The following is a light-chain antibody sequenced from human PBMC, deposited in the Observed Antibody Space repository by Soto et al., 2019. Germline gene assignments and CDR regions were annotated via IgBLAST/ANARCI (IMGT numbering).Light chain of an antibody. CDR3: QPLSTLPLLR. CDR2: DAS. V-gene: IGKV1-5*01. CDR1: QSISSW. Sequence: SAVAVSASEKDRVTITCRASQSISSWLAWYQQKPGKAPKVLIYDASNRAAGIPPRFSGSGSGTDFTLTISSLEPEDFAVYYCQPLSTLPLLRFGGGTKVAI. J-gene: IGKJ4*01.